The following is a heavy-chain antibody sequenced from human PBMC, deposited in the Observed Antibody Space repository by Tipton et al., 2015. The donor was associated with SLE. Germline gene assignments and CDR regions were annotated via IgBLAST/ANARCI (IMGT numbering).Heavy chain of an antibody. V-gene: IGHV4-34*01. CDR3: AREALRDYDSSGYPDAFDI. CDR1: GGSFSGYY. D-gene: IGHD3-22*01. Sequence: TLSLTCAVYGGSFSGYYWSWIRQPPGKGLEWIGEINHSGSTNYNPSLKSRVTISVDTSKNQFSLKLSSVTAADTAVYYCAREALRDYDSSGYPDAFDIWGQGKRVTVSS. J-gene: IGHJ3*02. CDR2: INHSGST.